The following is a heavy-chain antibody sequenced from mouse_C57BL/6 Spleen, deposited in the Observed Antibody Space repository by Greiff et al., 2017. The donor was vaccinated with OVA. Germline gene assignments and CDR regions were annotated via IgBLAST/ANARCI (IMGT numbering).Heavy chain of an antibody. J-gene: IGHJ2*01. D-gene: IGHD2-3*01. CDR3: ARGGGGDD. CDR1: GYTFTSCW. Sequence: QVQLQQPGAELVKPGASVKLSCKASGYTFTSCWMQWVKQRPGQGLEWIGEIDPSDSYTNYNQKFKGKATLTVDTSSSTAYMQLSSLTSEDSAVYYCARGGGGDDWGQGTTLTVSS. CDR2: IDPSDSYT. V-gene: IGHV1-50*01.